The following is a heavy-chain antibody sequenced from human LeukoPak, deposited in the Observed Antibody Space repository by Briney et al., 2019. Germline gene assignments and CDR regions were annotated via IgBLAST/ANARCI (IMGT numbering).Heavy chain of an antibody. Sequence: GGSLRLSCAASGFTFSNYVIHWVRQAPGKGLEWVAVISYDGRNIHYPDSVKGRFTISRDISTDTLWLQMDSLRTEDTAVYYCAKGPLRGTAAAIDYWGQGTLVTVSS. J-gene: IGHJ4*02. D-gene: IGHD2-2*01. CDR3: AKGPLRGTAAAIDY. V-gene: IGHV3-30*18. CDR1: GFTFSNYV. CDR2: ISYDGRNI.